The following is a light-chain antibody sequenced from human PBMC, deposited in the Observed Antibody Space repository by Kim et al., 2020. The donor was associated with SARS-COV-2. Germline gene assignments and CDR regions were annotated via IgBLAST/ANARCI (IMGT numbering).Light chain of an antibody. Sequence: GQSITISCTGTSSDVGSYNYVSWYQQRPDKAPKLIIYDVTTRPSGVSNRFSGSKSGNTASLTISGLQAEDEADYYCNSYTSSSTRVFGGGTQLTVL. CDR1: SSDVGSYNY. V-gene: IGLV2-14*03. CDR2: DVT. CDR3: NSYTSSSTRV. J-gene: IGLJ2*01.